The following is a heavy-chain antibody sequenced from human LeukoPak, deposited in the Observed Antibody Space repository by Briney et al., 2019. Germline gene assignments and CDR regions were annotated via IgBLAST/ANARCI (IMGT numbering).Heavy chain of an antibody. J-gene: IGHJ4*02. V-gene: IGHV1-8*01. CDR1: GYTFTSYD. D-gene: IGHD5-24*01. CDR3: ARAGDGYNLDFSGFDY. Sequence: ASVKVSCKASGYTFTSYDINWVRQATGQGLEWMGWMNPNSGNTGYAQKFQGRVTMTRNTSISTAYMELSSLRSEDTAVYYYARAGDGYNLDFSGFDYWGQGTLVTVSS. CDR2: MNPNSGNT.